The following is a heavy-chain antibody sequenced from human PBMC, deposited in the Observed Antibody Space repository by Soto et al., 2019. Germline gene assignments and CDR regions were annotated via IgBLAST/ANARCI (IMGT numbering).Heavy chain of an antibody. CDR3: ARLNRGYSSSWYVENYYYYGMDV. CDR2: IYYSGST. D-gene: IGHD6-13*01. V-gene: IGHV4-39*01. Sequence: PSETLSLTCTVSGGSISSSSYYWGRIRQPPGKGLEWIGSIYYSGSTYYNPSLKSRVTISVDTSKNQFSLKLSSVTAADTAVYYCARLNRGYSSSWYVENYYYYGMDVWGQGTTVTVSS. J-gene: IGHJ6*02. CDR1: GGSISSSSYY.